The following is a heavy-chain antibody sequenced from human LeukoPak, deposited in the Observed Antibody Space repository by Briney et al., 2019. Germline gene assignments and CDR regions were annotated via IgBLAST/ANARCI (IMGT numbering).Heavy chain of an antibody. CDR1: GGSISSYY. J-gene: IGHJ4*02. Sequence: PSETLSLTCTVSGGSISSYYWSWIRQPPGKGLEWIGYIYYSGSTNYNPSLKSRVTISVDTSKNQFSLKLSSVTAADTAVYYCARYDSSSSGGLFDYWGQGTLVTVSS. V-gene: IGHV4-59*12. CDR2: IYYSGST. CDR3: ARYDSSSSGGLFDY. D-gene: IGHD6-6*01.